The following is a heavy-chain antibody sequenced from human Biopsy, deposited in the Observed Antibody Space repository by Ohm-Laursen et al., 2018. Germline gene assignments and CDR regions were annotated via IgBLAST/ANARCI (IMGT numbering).Heavy chain of an antibody. Sequence: GSLRLSCAASGVTLSGYKMNWVRRAPGKGLEWVSSISASGNHIYYTDSVKGRFTVSRDNGKNSVYLQMNSLRVEDTAVYYCARDGEAKYCKHGVCPSDFWGQGTLVTVSS. CDR2: ISASGNHI. J-gene: IGHJ4*02. D-gene: IGHD2-8*01. V-gene: IGHV3-21*01. CDR3: ARDGEAKYCKHGVCPSDF. CDR1: GVTLSGYK.